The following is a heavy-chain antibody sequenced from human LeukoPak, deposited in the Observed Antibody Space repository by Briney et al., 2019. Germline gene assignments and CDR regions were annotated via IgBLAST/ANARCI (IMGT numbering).Heavy chain of an antibody. J-gene: IGHJ4*02. V-gene: IGHV4-61*01. CDR1: GCSVSSGIHY. CDR2: GHSGGRT. D-gene: IGHD3-3*01. Sequence: SETLSLTCSVSGCSVSSGIHYWSWIRQPPGKGLEWIGCGHSGGRTSYNPSLKSRVTISVDTSNNHFSLKLTAVTSADTAVYFCAREEQLNDFWSGSYDSWGQGTPVMVSS. CDR3: AREEQLNDFWSGSYDS.